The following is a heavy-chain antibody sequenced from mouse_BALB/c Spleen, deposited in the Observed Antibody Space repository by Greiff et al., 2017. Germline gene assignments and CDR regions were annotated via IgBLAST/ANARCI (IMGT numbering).Heavy chain of an antibody. D-gene: IGHD1-1*01. J-gene: IGHJ4*01. CDR3: ARGSSYYYAMDY. Sequence: QVQLQQSGPELVKPGASVRISCKASGYTFTSYYIHWVKQRPGQGLEWIGWIYPGNVNTKYNEKFKGKATLTADKSSSTAYMQLSSLTSEDSAVYFCARGSSYYYAMDYWGQGTSVTVSS. CDR2: IYPGNVNT. V-gene: IGHV1S56*01. CDR1: GYTFTSYY.